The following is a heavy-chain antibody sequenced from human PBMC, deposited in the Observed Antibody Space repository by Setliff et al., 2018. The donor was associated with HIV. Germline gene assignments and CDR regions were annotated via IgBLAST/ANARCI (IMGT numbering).Heavy chain of an antibody. J-gene: IGHJ4*02. D-gene: IGHD3-3*01. CDR1: GFTFSSYV. V-gene: IGHV3-33*03. CDR3: LRERNFWSRSPG. Sequence: PGGSLRLSCAASGFTFSSYVMHWVRQAPGKGLEWVAVIWYDGSNKYYVDSVKGRFTISRDNAKNSLSLQMNSLRAEDTAVYYCLRERNFWSRSPGWGQGTLVTVSS. CDR2: IWYDGSNK.